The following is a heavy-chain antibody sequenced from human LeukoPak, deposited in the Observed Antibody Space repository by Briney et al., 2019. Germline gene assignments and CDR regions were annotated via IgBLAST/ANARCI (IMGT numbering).Heavy chain of an antibody. D-gene: IGHD3-10*01. J-gene: IGHJ3*02. Sequence: PETLSLTCTVSGGSISSYYWSWLRQPPGKGLEWIGYIYYSGSTNYNPSLKSRVTISLDTSKNQFSLKLSSLTAADTAVYYCARRVAGESRAFDIWGQGTMVTVSS. V-gene: IGHV4-59*01. CDR2: IYYSGST. CDR3: ARRVAGESRAFDI. CDR1: GGSISSYY.